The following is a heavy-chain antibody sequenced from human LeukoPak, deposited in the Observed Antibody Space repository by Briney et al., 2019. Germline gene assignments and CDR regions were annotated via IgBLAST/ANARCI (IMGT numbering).Heavy chain of an antibody. D-gene: IGHD3-10*01. Sequence: GESLKISCKGSGYSFTSYWIGWVRQMPGKGLEWMGIIYPGDSDTRYSPSFQGQVTISADKSISTAYLQWSSLKASDTAVYYCARGRRFGELSHPTYYFDYWGQGTQVTVSS. V-gene: IGHV5-51*01. CDR1: GYSFTSYW. J-gene: IGHJ4*02. CDR3: ARGRRFGELSHPTYYFDY. CDR2: IYPGDSDT.